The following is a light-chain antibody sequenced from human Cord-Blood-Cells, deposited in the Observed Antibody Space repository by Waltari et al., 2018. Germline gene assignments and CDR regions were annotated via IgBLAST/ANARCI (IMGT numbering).Light chain of an antibody. CDR3: QVWDSSSDHPV. CDR1: NIGSKS. J-gene: IGLJ3*02. CDR2: YDS. V-gene: IGLV3-21*04. Sequence: SYVLTQPPSVSVAPGKTARITCGGNNIGSKSVHWYQQKPGQAPVLVIYYDSDRPSGIPERFSGSNSGNTATLTISMVEAGDEADYSCQVWDSSSDHPVFGGGTKLTVL.